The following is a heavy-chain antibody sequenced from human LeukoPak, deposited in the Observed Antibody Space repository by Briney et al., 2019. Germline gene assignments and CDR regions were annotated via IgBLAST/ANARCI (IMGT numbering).Heavy chain of an antibody. CDR3: ARDPTTMVRGVGTIGYYYYMDV. J-gene: IGHJ6*03. CDR2: ISGGSSTI. V-gene: IGHV3-48*01. Sequence: PGGSLRVSCAASGFTFSSYSMNWARQAPGKGLEWVSYISGGSSTIYYSDSVKGRFTISRDNAKNSLYLQMNSLRAEDTAVYYRARDPTTMVRGVGTIGYYYYMDVWGKGTTVTVSS. D-gene: IGHD3-10*01. CDR1: GFTFSSYS.